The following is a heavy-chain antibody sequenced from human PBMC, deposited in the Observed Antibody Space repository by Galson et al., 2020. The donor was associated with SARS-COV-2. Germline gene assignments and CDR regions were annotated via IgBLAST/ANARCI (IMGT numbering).Heavy chain of an antibody. D-gene: IGHD5-18*01. J-gene: IGHJ4*02. Sequence: GESLKISCAASGFTFSSYGMHWVRQAPGKGLEWVAVISYDGSNKYYADSVKGRFTISRDNSKNTLYLQMNSLRAEDTAVYYCARDRGYSYGETLLDYWGQGTLVTASS. CDR2: ISYDGSNK. V-gene: IGHV3-30*03. CDR1: GFTFSSYG. CDR3: ARDRGYSYGETLLDY.